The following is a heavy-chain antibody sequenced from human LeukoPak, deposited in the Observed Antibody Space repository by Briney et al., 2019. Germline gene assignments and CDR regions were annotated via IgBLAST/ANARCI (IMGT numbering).Heavy chain of an antibody. CDR2: IYYGRRA. Sequence: SETLSLTCIVPDGSISKAVYSWGWIRQPPGKALEWIGSIYYGRRAARNASLKSRVNLPVDKSINQFPFNLSCVAAADTAIYYCARQGIGVFDSWGQGILVTVS. D-gene: IGHD2-15*01. V-gene: IGHV4-39*01. CDR1: DGSISKAVYS. CDR3: ARQGIGVFDS. J-gene: IGHJ4*02.